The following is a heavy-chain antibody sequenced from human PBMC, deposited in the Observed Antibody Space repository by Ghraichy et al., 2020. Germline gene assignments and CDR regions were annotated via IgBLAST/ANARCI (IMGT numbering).Heavy chain of an antibody. V-gene: IGHV3-21*01. CDR3: ARANSVRVCGGDCYSNYYYDMRV. D-gene: IGHD2-21*01. CDR1: GFTFSSYS. J-gene: IGHJ6*04. Sequence: GGSLRLSCAASGFTFSSYSMNWVRQAPGKGLEWVSSISSSSSYIYYADSVKGRFTISRDNAKNSLYLQMNSLRAEDTAVYYCARANSVRVCGGDCYSNYYYDMRVWSIGNAATVSS. CDR2: ISSSSSYI.